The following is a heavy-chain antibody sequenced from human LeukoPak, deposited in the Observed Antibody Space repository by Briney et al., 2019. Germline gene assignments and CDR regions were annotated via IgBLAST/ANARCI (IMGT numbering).Heavy chain of an antibody. Sequence: SETLSLTCTVSGGSISSYYWSWIRHPPGKGLERIGYGYIYYSGSTNYNPSLKSRVTISVDTSKNQFSLKLSSMTAADTAVYYCARDLTHSGSYTGPDAFDIWGQGTMVTVSS. V-gene: IGHV4-59*01. CDR2: IYYSGST. D-gene: IGHD1-26*01. CDR3: ARDLTHSGSYTGPDAFDI. CDR1: GGSISSYY. J-gene: IGHJ3*02.